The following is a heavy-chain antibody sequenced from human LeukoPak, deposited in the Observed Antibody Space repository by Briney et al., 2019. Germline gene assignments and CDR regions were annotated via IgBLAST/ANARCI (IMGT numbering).Heavy chain of an antibody. CDR2: IYYSGST. J-gene: IGHJ6*02. D-gene: IGHD2-2*01. Sequence: PSETLSLTCTVSGGSISSYYWSWIRQPPGKGLEWIGYIYYSGSTNYNPSLKSRVTISVVTSKNQFSLKLSSVTAADTAVYYCARGKSCSSTSCYFYYYYGMDVWGQGTTVTVSS. CDR1: GGSISSYY. V-gene: IGHV4-59*12. CDR3: ARGKSCSSTSCYFYYYYGMDV.